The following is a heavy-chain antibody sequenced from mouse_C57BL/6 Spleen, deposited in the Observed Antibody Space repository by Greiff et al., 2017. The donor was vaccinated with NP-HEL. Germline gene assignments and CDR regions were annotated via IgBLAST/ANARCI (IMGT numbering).Heavy chain of an antibody. D-gene: IGHD1-1*01. J-gene: IGHJ4*01. CDR3: ARGILRYPYAMDY. CDR1: GFTFSDYY. V-gene: IGHV5-16*01. Sequence: EVMLVESEGGLVQPGRSMKLSCTASGFTFSDYYMAWVRQVPEKGLEWVANINYDGSSTYYLDSLKSRFIISRDNAKNILYLQMSSLKSEDTATYYCARGILRYPYAMDYWGQGTSVTVSS. CDR2: INYDGSST.